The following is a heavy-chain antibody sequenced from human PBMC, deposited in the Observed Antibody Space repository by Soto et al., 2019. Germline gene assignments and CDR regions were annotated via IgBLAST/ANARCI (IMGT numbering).Heavy chain of an antibody. V-gene: IGHV3-30*02. CDR3: VRVGSGYDF. D-gene: IGHD1-26*01. Sequence: GGSLRLSCVASGVPFDSYGIHWVRRAPGKGLECVATIGGDGNSTYYADSVKGRFTISRDNSKNTLYLQMRSLRADDMAVYFCVRVGSGYDFWGRGTLVTVSS. CDR2: IGGDGNST. CDR1: GVPFDSYG. J-gene: IGHJ4*02.